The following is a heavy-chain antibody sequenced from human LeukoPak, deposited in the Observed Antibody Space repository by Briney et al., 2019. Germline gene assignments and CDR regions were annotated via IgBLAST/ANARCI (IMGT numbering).Heavy chain of an antibody. V-gene: IGHV3-21*01. CDR2: ISNSSSYI. CDR1: GFTFSSYS. J-gene: IGHJ4*02. Sequence: GGSLRLSCAASGFTFSSYSMNWVRQAPGKGLEWVSSISNSSSYIYYADSVKGRFTISRDNAKNSLYLQMNSLRAEDTAVYYCARARGYGDYAPDYWGQGTLVTVSS. D-gene: IGHD4-17*01. CDR3: ARARGYGDYAPDY.